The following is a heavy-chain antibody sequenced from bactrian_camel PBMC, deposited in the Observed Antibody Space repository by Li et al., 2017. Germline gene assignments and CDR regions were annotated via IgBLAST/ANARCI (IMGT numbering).Heavy chain of an antibody. CDR3: SAESDCSAFACSGPYCYFGG. CDR1: GFAYVSYC. Sequence: HVQLVESGGGSVQAGGSLRLSCVFSGFAYVSYCMGWFRQAPGKDREGIASIDTSDFATYADSVKGRFTISHDNAKNTLYLEMNSLKPDDTAVYYCSAESDCSAFACSGPYCYFGGWSQGTQVTVS. CDR2: IDTSDFA. D-gene: IGHD1*01. V-gene: IGHV3S55*01. J-gene: IGHJ4*01.